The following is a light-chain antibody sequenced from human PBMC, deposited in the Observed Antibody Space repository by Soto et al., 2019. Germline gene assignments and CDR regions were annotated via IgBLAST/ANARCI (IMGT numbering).Light chain of an antibody. CDR3: QQYGSSPYT. V-gene: IGKV3-20*01. Sequence: EIVLTQSPGTLSLSPGERATLSCRASQSVSSSYLAWYQQKPGQAPRLLIYGASSRATGIPDRFSGSGSGTDFTLTISRVEPEDFAVYYCQQYGSSPYTFGQGTKLDIK. J-gene: IGKJ2*01. CDR1: QSVSSSY. CDR2: GAS.